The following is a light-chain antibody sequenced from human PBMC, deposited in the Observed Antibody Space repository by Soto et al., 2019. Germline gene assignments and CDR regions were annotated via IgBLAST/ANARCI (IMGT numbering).Light chain of an antibody. J-gene: IGLJ2*01. CDR2: GNN. V-gene: IGLV1-40*01. CDR3: QSYDSRLSAVV. Sequence: QSVLTQPPSVSGAPGQRVTISCTGSTSNIGSNYDVHWYQQIPGTAPKLLIYGNNNRPSGVPDRFSGSKSATSASLAITGLQADDEVDYYCQSYDSRLSAVVFGGGTKVTVL. CDR1: TSNIGSNYD.